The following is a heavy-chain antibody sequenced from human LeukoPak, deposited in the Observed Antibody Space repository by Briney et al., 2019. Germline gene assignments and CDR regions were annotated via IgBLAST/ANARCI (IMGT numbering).Heavy chain of an antibody. V-gene: IGHV1-69*04. CDR1: GDTFSSYA. CDR3: ARDHGDRYSYGPYYYYGMDV. J-gene: IGHJ6*02. CDR2: IIPILGIA. Sequence: SVKVSCKASGDTFSSYAISWVRQAPGQGLEWMGRIIPILGIANYAQKFQGRVTITADKSTSTAYMELSSLRSEDTAVYYCARDHGDRYSYGPYYYYGMDVWGQGTTVTVSS. D-gene: IGHD5-18*01.